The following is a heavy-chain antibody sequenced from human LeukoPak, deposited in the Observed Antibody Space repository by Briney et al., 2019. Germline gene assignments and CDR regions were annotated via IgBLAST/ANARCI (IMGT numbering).Heavy chain of an antibody. CDR1: GFTFSSYW. D-gene: IGHD3-10*01. J-gene: IGHJ6*03. V-gene: IGHV3-7*01. CDR3: ARDELLWFERGYYYMDV. CDR2: IKQDGSEK. Sequence: GGSLRLSCAASGFTFSSYWMSWVRQAPGKGLEWVANIKQDGSEKYYVDSVKGRFTISRDNAKNSLYLQMNSLRAEDTAVYYCARDELLWFERGYYYMDVWGKGTTVTISS.